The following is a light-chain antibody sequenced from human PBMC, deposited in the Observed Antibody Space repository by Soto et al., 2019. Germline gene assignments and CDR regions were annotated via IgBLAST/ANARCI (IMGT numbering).Light chain of an antibody. CDR1: QSVSSY. CDR3: QQRSNWPRFT. V-gene: IGKV3-11*01. J-gene: IGKJ3*01. CDR2: DAS. Sequence: IVSTQSPATLSLSPGERATLSCRASQSVSSYLAWYQQKPGQAPRLLIYDASNRATGIPARFSGSGSGTDFTLTISSLEPEDFAVYYCQQRSNWPRFTFGPGTKVDIK.